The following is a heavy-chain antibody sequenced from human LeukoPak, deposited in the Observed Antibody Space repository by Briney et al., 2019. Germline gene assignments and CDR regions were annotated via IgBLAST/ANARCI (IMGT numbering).Heavy chain of an antibody. CDR3: TKVVVSGSGDYFAS. J-gene: IGHJ4*02. D-gene: IGHD6-19*01. CDR1: GFNFRSSA. V-gene: IGHV3-23*01. CDR2: ISGSGETI. Sequence: PGGSLRLSCAAPGFNFRSSAMAWVRLTPGKGLEWVSSISGSGETIHNADSVKGRFVISRDNSKNTLTLLMNSLGAEDTAVYYCTKVVVSGSGDYFASWGQGTLVTVSS.